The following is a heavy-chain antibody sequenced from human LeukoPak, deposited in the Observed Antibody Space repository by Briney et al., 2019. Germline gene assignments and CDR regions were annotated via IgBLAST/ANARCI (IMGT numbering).Heavy chain of an antibody. CDR2: ISDSGGHT. J-gene: IGHJ5*02. V-gene: IGHV3-23*01. CDR1: GFTLSNYA. Sequence: GSLRLSCAASGFTLSNYAMSLVRQAPRKGLEWVSSISDSGGHTYYADSVKGRFTISRDNSKNTLYLQMNSLRAEDTAVYYCANFERTVAGPYNWFDPWGQGTLVTVSS. CDR3: ANFERTVAGPYNWFDP. D-gene: IGHD6-19*01.